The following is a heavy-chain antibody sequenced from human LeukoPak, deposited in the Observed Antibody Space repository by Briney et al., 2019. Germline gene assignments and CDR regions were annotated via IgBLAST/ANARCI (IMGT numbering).Heavy chain of an antibody. J-gene: IGHJ4*02. V-gene: IGHV3-30*02. Sequence: GGSLRLSCAASGFTFSSYGMHWVRQAPGKGPEWLSFIRYDGIHKYYGDSVEGRFTISRDNSNNTLYLQMNSLRPEDTAVYYCAKDLTGSLWFGELPYYWGQGSLVTVSS. CDR2: IRYDGIHK. D-gene: IGHD3-10*01. CDR1: GFTFSSYG. CDR3: AKDLTGSLWFGELPYY.